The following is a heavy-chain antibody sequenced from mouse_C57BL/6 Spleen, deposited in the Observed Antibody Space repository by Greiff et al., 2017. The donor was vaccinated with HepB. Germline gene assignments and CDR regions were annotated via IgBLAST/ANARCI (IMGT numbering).Heavy chain of an antibody. CDR2: ISDGGSYT. J-gene: IGHJ2*01. CDR1: GFTFSSYA. CDR3: ARDPRIGNPYYFDY. D-gene: IGHD2-1*01. Sequence: VQLKESGGGLVKPGGSLKLSCAASGFTFSSYAMSWVRQTPEKRLEWVATISDGGSYTYYPDNVKGRFTISRDNAKNNLYLQMSHLKSEDTAMYYCARDPRIGNPYYFDYWGQGTTLTVSS. V-gene: IGHV5-4*01.